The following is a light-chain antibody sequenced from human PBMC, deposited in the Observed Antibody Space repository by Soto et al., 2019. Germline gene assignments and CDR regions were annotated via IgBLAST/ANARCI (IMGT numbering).Light chain of an antibody. J-gene: IGLJ2*01. CDR1: SSNIGSNT. V-gene: IGLV1-44*01. CDR2: SAD. CDR3: SAWDDSLNGMV. Sequence: QLVLIQPPSASGTPGQRVSISCSGSSSNIGSNTVNWYQQFPGTAPKLLIYSADQRPSGVPERFSGSKSGTSASLAISGLQSEDEADYYCSAWDDSLNGMVFGGGTKLTVL.